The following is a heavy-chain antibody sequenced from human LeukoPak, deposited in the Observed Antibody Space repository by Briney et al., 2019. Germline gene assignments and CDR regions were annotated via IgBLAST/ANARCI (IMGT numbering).Heavy chain of an antibody. V-gene: IGHV1-8*02. CDR2: MNPNSGNT. CDR1: GYTFTSYD. D-gene: IGHD3-16*01. J-gene: IGHJ4*02. Sequence: ASVKVSCKASGYTFTSYDINWVRQATGQGLEWMGWMNPNSGNTGYAQKFQGRVTMTRDTSTSTLYMELSSLSSEDTAVYYCARIPAAGVWFDYWGQGTLVTVSS. CDR3: ARIPAAGVWFDY.